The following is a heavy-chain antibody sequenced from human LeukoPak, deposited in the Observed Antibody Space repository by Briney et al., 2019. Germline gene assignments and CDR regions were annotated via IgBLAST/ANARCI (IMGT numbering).Heavy chain of an antibody. V-gene: IGHV1-69*13. D-gene: IGHD5-24*01. CDR1: GGTFSSYA. CDR3: ARTQDGYNSYFDY. J-gene: IGHJ4*02. Sequence: ASVKVSCKASGGTFSSYAISWVRQAPEQGLEWMGGIIPIFGTANYAQKFQGRVTITADESTSTAYMELSSLRSEDTAVYYCARTQDGYNSYFDYWGQGTLVTVSS. CDR2: IIPIFGTA.